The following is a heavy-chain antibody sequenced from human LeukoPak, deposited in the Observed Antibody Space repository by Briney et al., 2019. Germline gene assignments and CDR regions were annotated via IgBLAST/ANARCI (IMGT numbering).Heavy chain of an antibody. J-gene: IGHJ5*02. CDR3: ARGRDWFDP. V-gene: IGHV4-59*11. Sequence: PSETLSLTCTVSGGSISSHYWSWIRQPPGKGLEWIGYIYYSGSTNYNPSLKSRVTMSVDTSKNQFSLKPSSVTSADTAVYYCARGRDWFDPWGQGTLVTVSS. CDR2: IYYSGST. CDR1: GGSISSHY.